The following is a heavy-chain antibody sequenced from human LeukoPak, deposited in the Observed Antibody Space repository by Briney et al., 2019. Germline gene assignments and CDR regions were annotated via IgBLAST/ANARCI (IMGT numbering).Heavy chain of an antibody. J-gene: IGHJ4*02. V-gene: IGHV5-51*01. CDR3: ARLSMVRGVIRRIDY. CDR1: GYSFTSYW. Sequence: GESLKISCKGSGYSFTSYWIGWVRQMPGKVLEWMGIIYPGDSDTRYSPSFQGQVTISADKSISTAYLQWSSLKASDTAMYYRARLSMVRGVIRRIDYWGQGTLVTVSS. D-gene: IGHD3-10*01. CDR2: IYPGDSDT.